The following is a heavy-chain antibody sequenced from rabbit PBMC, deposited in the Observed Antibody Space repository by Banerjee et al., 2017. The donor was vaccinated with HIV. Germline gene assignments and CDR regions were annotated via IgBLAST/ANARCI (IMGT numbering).Heavy chain of an antibody. D-gene: IGHD6-1*01. V-gene: IGHV1S40*01. CDR2: IYAGSSGST. CDR1: GFSFSSSYY. J-gene: IGHJ4*01. CDR3: ARSVTGYTYADYAGYGYYFDL. Sequence: QSLEESGGDLVKPGASLTLTCTASGFSFSSSYYMCWVRQAPGKGLEWIACIYAGSSGSTYYASWAKGRFTISKTSSTTVTLQMTSLTAADTATYFCARSVTGYTYADYAGYGYYFDLWGPGTLVTVS.